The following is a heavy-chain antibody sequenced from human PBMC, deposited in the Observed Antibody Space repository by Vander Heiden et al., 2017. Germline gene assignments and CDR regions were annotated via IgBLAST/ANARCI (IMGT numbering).Heavy chain of an antibody. CDR3: AKVRLEWLLYNWFDP. CDR1: GFTFSSYG. Sequence: QVQLVGSGGGVVQPGRSLRLSCAASGFTFSSYGMHWVRQAPGKGLEWVAVISYDGSNKYYADSVKGRFTISRDNSKNTLYLQMNSLRAEDTAVYYCAKVRLEWLLYNWFDPWGQGTLVTVSS. V-gene: IGHV3-30*18. CDR2: ISYDGSNK. D-gene: IGHD3-3*01. J-gene: IGHJ5*02.